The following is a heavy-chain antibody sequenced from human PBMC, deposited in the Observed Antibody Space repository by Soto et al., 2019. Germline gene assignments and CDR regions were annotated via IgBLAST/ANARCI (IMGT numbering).Heavy chain of an antibody. D-gene: IGHD3-9*01. Sequence: GGSLRLSCSASGFTFSEYSMHWVRQAPGKGLQYVSTISSDGDITYYADSVKGRFTISRDNSKNTLYPQMNSLRPEDTAVYYCVKVSTFYDILTGYYSTNFFDPWGQGTLVTVSS. CDR3: VKVSTFYDILTGYYSTNFFDP. J-gene: IGHJ5*02. CDR2: ISSDGDIT. CDR1: GFTFSEYS. V-gene: IGHV3-64D*06.